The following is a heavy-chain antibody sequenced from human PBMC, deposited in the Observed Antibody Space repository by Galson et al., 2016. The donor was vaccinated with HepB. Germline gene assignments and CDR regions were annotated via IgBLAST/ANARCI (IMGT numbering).Heavy chain of an antibody. V-gene: IGHV3-23*01. CDR2: ISGSGGST. J-gene: IGHJ3*02. D-gene: IGHD5-18*01. CDR1: GFTFSNYA. Sequence: SLRLSCAASGFTFSNYAMSWVRQAPGKGLEWVSAISGSGGSTYYADSVKGRFTISRDNSKNTLFLQMNSLRDEDMAVYYCASREYRYGSDAFDIWGQGTMVTVSS. CDR3: ASREYRYGSDAFDI.